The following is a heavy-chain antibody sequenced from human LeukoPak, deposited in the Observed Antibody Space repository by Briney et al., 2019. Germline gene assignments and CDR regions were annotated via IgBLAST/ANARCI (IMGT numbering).Heavy chain of an antibody. J-gene: IGHJ4*02. CDR2: ISVTGVST. D-gene: IGHD5-24*01. CDR3: AKGGGYNEFDY. Sequence: GGSLRPSCAASQFTFSIYAMGWVRQAPGKGLEWVSIISVTGVSTYYADSVKGRFTISRDNSKNTLYLQMNSLRAEDTAVYYCAKGGGYNEFDYWGQGTLVTVSS. V-gene: IGHV3-23*01. CDR1: QFTFSIYA.